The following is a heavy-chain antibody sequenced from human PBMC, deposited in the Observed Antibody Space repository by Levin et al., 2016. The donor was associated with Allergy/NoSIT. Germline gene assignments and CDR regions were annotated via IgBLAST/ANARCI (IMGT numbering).Heavy chain of an antibody. J-gene: IGHJ6*02. CDR3: AREDPYCSSTSCPGRTYYYYGMDV. D-gene: IGHD2-2*01. CDR1: GYTFTNYA. CDR2: INAGNGNT. V-gene: IGHV1-3*01. Sequence: ASVKVSCKASGYTFTNYAMHWVRQAPGQRLEWMGWINAGNGNTKYSQKFQGRVTITRDTSASTAYVELSSLISEDTAVYYCAREDPYCSSTSCPGRTYYYYGMDVWGQGTTVTVSS.